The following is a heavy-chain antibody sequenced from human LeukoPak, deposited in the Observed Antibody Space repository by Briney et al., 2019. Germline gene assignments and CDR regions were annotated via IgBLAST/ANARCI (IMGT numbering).Heavy chain of an antibody. CDR1: GLTFLRYA. CDR3: AKDSGRTEYQLHSDAFDI. Sequence: GSLRLSCATCGLTFLRYAMSWVRPAPGQGLEGVSGVSGSGGSTYYADSVKGRFTISRHKSKHTLHLQMNSLRAEDTAVYYCAKDSGRTEYQLHSDAFDIWGQGTMVTVSS. CDR2: VSGSGGST. J-gene: IGHJ3*02. V-gene: IGHV3-23*01. D-gene: IGHD2-2*01.